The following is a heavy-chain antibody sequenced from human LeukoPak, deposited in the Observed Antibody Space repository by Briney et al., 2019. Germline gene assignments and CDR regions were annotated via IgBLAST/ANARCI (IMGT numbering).Heavy chain of an antibody. CDR2: IKSRTDGGTT. CDR3: TTDPYDSSGYFYY. V-gene: IGHV3-15*07. Sequence: GGSLRLSCAASGFTFSNAWMNWVRQAPGKGLEWVGRIKSRTDGGTTDYAAPVKGRFTISRDDSKNTLYLQMNSLKTEDTAVYYCTTDPYDSSGYFYYWGQGTLVTVSS. D-gene: IGHD3-22*01. J-gene: IGHJ4*02. CDR1: GFTFSNAW.